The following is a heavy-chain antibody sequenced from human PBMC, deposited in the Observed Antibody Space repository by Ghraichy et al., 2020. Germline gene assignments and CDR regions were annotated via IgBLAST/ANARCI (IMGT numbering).Heavy chain of an antibody. CDR3: ARVGVEPSMVLDY. D-gene: IGHD3-10*01. Sequence: GGSLRLSCAASGFTLSNYWMHWVRQAPGKGLVWVSRINSDGSRTNYADSVKGRFTISRDNAKNTVYLQMDSLRADDTAVYYCARVGVEPSMVLDYWGQGTLVTVSS. CDR2: INSDGSRT. J-gene: IGHJ4*02. CDR1: GFTLSNYW. V-gene: IGHV3-74*01.